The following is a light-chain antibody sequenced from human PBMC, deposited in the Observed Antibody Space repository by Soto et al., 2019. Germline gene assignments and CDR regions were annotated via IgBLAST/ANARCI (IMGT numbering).Light chain of an antibody. CDR3: SSYTSSSTRLV. CDR1: SSDVGGYNY. Sequence: QSALTQHASVSGSPGQSITISCTGTSSDVGGYNYVSWYQHHPDKAPKLMIYDVNNRPSGVSNRFSGSKSGNTASLTISGLQAEDEAAYYCSSYTSSSTRLVFGGGTKLTVL. V-gene: IGLV2-14*03. J-gene: IGLJ2*01. CDR2: DVN.